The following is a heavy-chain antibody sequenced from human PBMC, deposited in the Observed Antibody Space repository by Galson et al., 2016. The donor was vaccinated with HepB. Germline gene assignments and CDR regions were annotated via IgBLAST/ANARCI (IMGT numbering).Heavy chain of an antibody. J-gene: IGHJ6*02. CDR2: ISYDGSNK. Sequence: SLRLSCAASGFTFSSYGMHWVRQAPGKGLEWGAVISYDGSNKYYADSVKGRFTISRDNSKNTLYLQMNSLRAEDTAVYYCAKDRSYSYFGSGGMDVWGQGTTVTVSS. D-gene: IGHD3-10*01. V-gene: IGHV3-30*18. CDR1: GFTFSSYG. CDR3: AKDRSYSYFGSGGMDV.